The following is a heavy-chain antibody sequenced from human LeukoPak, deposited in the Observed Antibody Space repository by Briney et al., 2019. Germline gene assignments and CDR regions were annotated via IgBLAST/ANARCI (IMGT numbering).Heavy chain of an antibody. Sequence: ASVKVSCKASGYTFTDYYMHWVRQAPGQGLEWMGWINPNSGGTKYAQKFQGRVTMTRDTSISTAYMELIRPRSDDTAVYYCARLIGTTGYWGQGTLVTVSS. CDR2: INPNSGGT. D-gene: IGHD1-1*01. J-gene: IGHJ4*02. CDR1: GYTFTDYY. V-gene: IGHV1-2*02. CDR3: ARLIGTTGY.